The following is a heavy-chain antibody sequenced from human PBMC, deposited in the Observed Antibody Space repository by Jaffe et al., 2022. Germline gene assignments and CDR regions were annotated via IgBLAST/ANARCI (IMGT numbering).Heavy chain of an antibody. CDR1: RYTFVSYA. CDR2: INTYNGDT. J-gene: IGHJ4*02. D-gene: IGHD2-8*01. V-gene: IGHV1-18*01. CDR3: ARATLTNTRPYDY. Sequence: QVQLVQSGPEVKKPGDSVKVSCKASRYTFVSYAMCWVRQAPGQGLEWMGWINTYNGDTKYSQMFQDRVTLTRDTSTTTAYMELRGLRSDDTAIYYCARATLTNTRPYDYWGQGTLVTVSS.